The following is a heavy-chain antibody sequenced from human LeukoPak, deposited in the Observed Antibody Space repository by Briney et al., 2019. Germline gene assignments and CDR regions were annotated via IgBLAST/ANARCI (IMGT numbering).Heavy chain of an antibody. V-gene: IGHV3-48*02. CDR3: ARDVYCSGGSCYYYGMDV. Sequence: GGSLRLSCAASGFTFSSYSMNWVRQAPGKGLEWVSSISSSSTIYYADSVKGRFTISRDNAKNSLYLQMNSLRDEDTAVYYCARDVYCSGGSCYYYGMDVWGQGTTVTVSS. D-gene: IGHD2-15*01. CDR1: GFTFSSYS. CDR2: ISSSSTI. J-gene: IGHJ6*02.